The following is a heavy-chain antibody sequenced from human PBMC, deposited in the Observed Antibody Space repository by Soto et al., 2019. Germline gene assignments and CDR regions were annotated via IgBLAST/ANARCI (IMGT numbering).Heavy chain of an antibody. Sequence: EVRLLESGGGSEQPGGSLRLSCEASGFNFRAYAMYWVRQALGKGLEWVSAIDDENIAYYADSVKGRFIITRDNSRNTLYLQMDGLRVEDTAIYFCTKRPMCARDCWYFDDWGQGTLVTVSS. CDR3: TKRPMCARDCWYFDD. CDR2: IDDENIA. V-gene: IGHV3-23*05. J-gene: IGHJ4*02. D-gene: IGHD1-20*01. CDR1: GFNFRAYA.